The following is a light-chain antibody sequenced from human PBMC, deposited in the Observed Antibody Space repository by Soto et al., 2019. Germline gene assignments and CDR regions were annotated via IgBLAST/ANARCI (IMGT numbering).Light chain of an antibody. CDR3: QQYKSCPYT. J-gene: IGKJ2*01. CDR1: QSVSDK. CDR2: GAS. V-gene: IGKV3-15*01. Sequence: EIVMTQSPATLSVSPGERATLSCRARQSVSDKSAWYQQKPGQAPRLLIFGASTRATGIPARFSGSGSGTEFTLTISSLQSEDFAVYYCQQYKSCPYTFGQGTKLEIK.